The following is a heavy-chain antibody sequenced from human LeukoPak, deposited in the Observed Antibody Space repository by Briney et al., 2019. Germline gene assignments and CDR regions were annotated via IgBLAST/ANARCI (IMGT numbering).Heavy chain of an antibody. CDR1: RCTFSTYS. D-gene: IGHD4-23*01. Sequence: GGSLRLSCAASRCTFSTYSMNWVRQAPGKGLEWVSYISSSSSTIYYADSVKGRFTISRDNAKNSLYLQMNSLRAEDTAVYYCAKDHDYGGNSGGWGQGTLVTVSS. J-gene: IGHJ4*02. CDR3: AKDHDYGGNSGG. V-gene: IGHV3-48*01. CDR2: ISSSSSTI.